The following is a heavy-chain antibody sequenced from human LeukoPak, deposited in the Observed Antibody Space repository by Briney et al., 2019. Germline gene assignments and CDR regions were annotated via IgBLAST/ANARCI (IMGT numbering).Heavy chain of an antibody. CDR2: XXXYDGGT. Sequence: ASVKVSCKASGYSFTSYAYNWVRQAPGQGLEWMGXXXXYDGGTKYAQDLQGRVTMTTDTSTRTAYMELTRLTSDDTAVYYCARDPLTSTWSPYYFTLDVWGQGTTVSVSS. CDR1: GYSFTSYA. J-gene: IGHJ6*02. CDR3: ARDPLTSTWSPYYFTLDV. V-gene: IGHV1-18*01. D-gene: IGHD6-13*01.